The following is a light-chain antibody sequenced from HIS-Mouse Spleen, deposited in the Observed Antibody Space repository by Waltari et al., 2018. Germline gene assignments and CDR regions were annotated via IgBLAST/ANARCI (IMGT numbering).Light chain of an antibody. Sequence: DIVMTQSPDSLPVSLGERATINCKSSQSVLYSSNNKNYLAWYQQKPGQPPKLLIYCASTRESGVPDRFSGSGSGTDFTLTISSLQAEDVAVYYCQQYYSTPWTFGQGTKVEIK. V-gene: IGKV4-1*01. CDR3: QQYYSTPWT. CDR2: CAS. CDR1: QSVLYSSNNKNY. J-gene: IGKJ1*01.